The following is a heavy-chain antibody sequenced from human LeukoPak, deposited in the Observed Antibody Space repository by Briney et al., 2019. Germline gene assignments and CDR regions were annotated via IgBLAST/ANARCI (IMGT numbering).Heavy chain of an antibody. J-gene: IGHJ3*02. D-gene: IGHD4-11*01. V-gene: IGHV4-31*03. CDR1: GVSISSGGYY. CDR2: IYYSGST. Sequence: PSETLSLTCTVSGVSISSGGYYWSWIRQHPGKGLEWIGYIYYSGSTYYNPSLKSRVTISVDTSKNQFSLKLNSVTAADTAVYYCARVTAYSNDAFDIWGQGTMVTVSS. CDR3: ARVTAYSNDAFDI.